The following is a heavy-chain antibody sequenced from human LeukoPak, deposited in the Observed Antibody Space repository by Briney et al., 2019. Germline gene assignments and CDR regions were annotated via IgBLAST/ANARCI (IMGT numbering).Heavy chain of an antibody. CDR3: ARLGYCSSTSCYEFDY. D-gene: IGHD2-2*01. Sequence: PSETLSLTCTVSGGSISSSTYYWGWIRQPPRKTLEWIGSIYYSGTTYYNPSLKSRVTISVDTSKNQFSLKLSSVTAADTAVYYCARLGYCSSTSCYEFDYWGQGTPVTVSS. CDR1: GGSISSSTYY. CDR2: IYYSGTT. J-gene: IGHJ4*02. V-gene: IGHV4-39*01.